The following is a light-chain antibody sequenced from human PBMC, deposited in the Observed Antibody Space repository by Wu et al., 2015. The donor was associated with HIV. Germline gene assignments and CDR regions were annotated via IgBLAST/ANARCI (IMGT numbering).Light chain of an antibody. J-gene: IGKJ3*01. CDR3: QQRRNWPLT. Sequence: EIVLTQSPATLSLSPGERATLSCRASQSISSSLAWYQQKPGQAPRLLIYDASNRATGIPARFSGSGSGTDFTLTISSLEPEDFAVYYCQQRRNWPLTFGPGTKVDT. CDR2: DAS. V-gene: IGKV3-11*01. CDR1: QSISSS.